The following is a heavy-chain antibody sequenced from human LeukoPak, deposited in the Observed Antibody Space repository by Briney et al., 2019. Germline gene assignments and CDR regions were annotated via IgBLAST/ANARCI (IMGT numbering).Heavy chain of an antibody. CDR3: ARDPRNKGFDP. D-gene: IGHD1/OR15-1a*01. CDR1: GFTLSYYW. J-gene: IGHJ5*02. V-gene: IGHV3-74*01. Sequence: GGSLRLSXAASGFTLSYYWMHWVRQGPGKGLVWVSTISGDGSTTHYADSVKGRFTISRDNAKNNLYLEMNSLRAEDTAVYYCARDPRNKGFDPWGQGTLVTVSS. CDR2: ISGDGSTT.